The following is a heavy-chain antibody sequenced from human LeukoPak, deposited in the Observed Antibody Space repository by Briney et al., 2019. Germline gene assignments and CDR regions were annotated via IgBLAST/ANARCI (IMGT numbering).Heavy chain of an antibody. J-gene: IGHJ4*02. D-gene: IGHD3-10*01. CDR3: ARVGPGVYFDY. V-gene: IGHV4-61*02. CDR2: IYTSGST. CDR1: GGSISSGSYY. Sequence: PSETLSLTCTVSGGSISSGSYYWSWIRQPAGKGLEWIGRIYTSGSTNYNPSLKSRVTISVDRSKNQFSLKLSSVTAADTAVYYCARVGPGVYFDYWGQGTLVTVSS.